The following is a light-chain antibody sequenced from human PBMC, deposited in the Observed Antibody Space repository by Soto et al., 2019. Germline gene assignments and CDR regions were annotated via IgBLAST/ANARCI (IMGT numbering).Light chain of an antibody. CDR3: SSYAGSNNWV. CDR2: EVN. V-gene: IGLV2-8*01. Sequence: QSALTQPPSASGSPGQSVTISCTGTSSDVGGYNYVSWYQQHPGKAPKLMIYEVNKRPSGVPDRFSGSKSCNTASLTVSGLQAEDEADYYCSSYAGSNNWVFGGGTQLTVL. CDR1: SSDVGGYNY. J-gene: IGLJ3*02.